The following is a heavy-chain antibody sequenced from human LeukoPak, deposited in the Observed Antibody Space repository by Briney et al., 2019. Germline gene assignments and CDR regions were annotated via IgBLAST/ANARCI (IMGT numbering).Heavy chain of an antibody. CDR1: GYTFTSYG. D-gene: IGHD5-18*01. V-gene: IGHV1-18*01. J-gene: IGHJ6*02. CDR3: ARGSPAMVYYGMDV. Sequence: GASVKVSCKASGYTFTSYGISWVRQAPGQGLEWMGWISAYNGNTNYAQKLQGRVTMTTDTSTSTAYMELRSRRSDDTAVYYCARGSPAMVYYGMDVWGQGTTVTVSS. CDR2: ISAYNGNT.